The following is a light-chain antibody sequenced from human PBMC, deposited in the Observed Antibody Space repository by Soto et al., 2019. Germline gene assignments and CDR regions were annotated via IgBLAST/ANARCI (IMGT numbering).Light chain of an antibody. CDR2: GAS. J-gene: IGKJ2*01. CDR3: QQSGSSPNT. V-gene: IGKV3-20*01. Sequence: IVLTQSPGTLSLSPGERATLSCRASQSVSSSSLAWYQQRPGQAPRLLIYGASSRATGIPDRFSGSGSGTDFTLTISRLEPEDFAVYYCQQSGSSPNTFGQGTRLEIK. CDR1: QSVSSSS.